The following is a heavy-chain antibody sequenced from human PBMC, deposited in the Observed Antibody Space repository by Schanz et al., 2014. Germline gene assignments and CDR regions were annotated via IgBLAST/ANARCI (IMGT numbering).Heavy chain of an antibody. J-gene: IGHJ4*02. D-gene: IGHD1-26*01. CDR3: ARAYTGSYLPLDY. CDR1: GFTFSSNA. Sequence: EVQLLESGGGVVQPGGSLRLSCAASGFTFSSNAMHWVRQAPGKGLEYVSAISSDGRNTYYADSVKGRFTISRDNSKNTLYLQMGSLRLEDMAVYYCARAYTGSYLPLDYWGQGTQVTVSS. V-gene: IGHV3-64*07. CDR2: ISSDGRNT.